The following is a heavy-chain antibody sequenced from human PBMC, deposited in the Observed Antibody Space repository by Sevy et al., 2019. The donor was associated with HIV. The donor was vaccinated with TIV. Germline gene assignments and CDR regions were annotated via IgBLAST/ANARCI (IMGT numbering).Heavy chain of an antibody. CDR1: GFTFSRYS. V-gene: IGHV3-21*01. CDR2: ISSGSSYI. CDR3: ARVREDTAMVSALY. Sequence: GGSLRLSCAASGFTFSRYSMNWVRQAPGKGLKWVSSISSGSSYIFYADSVKGRFTVSRDNAKNSLYLQMNSLRAEDTAVYYCARVREDTAMVSALYWGQGILVTVSS. J-gene: IGHJ4*02. D-gene: IGHD5-18*01.